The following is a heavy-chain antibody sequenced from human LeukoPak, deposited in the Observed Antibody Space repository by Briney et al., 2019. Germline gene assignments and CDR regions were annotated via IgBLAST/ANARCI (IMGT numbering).Heavy chain of an antibody. V-gene: IGHV4-4*07. Sequence: PSETLSLTCTVSGASISSYYWSWIRQPAGKGLEWIGRIFISGYTNYNPSLKSRLTMSVDTSKNQFSLKLSSVTAADTAVYYCARDILTVQRDCFYYMDVWGKGTPVTISS. CDR1: GASISSYY. D-gene: IGHD2-21*02. CDR3: ARDILTVQRDCFYYMDV. J-gene: IGHJ6*03. CDR2: IFISGYT.